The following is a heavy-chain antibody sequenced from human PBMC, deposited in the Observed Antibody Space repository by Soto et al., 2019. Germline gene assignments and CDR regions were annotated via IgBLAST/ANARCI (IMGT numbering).Heavy chain of an antibody. CDR3: ARDRDSGSYYLLDY. D-gene: IGHD3-10*01. CDR2: INPNSGNI. CDR1: RDAFTTYD. Sequence: ASVKVSCTASRDAFTTYDINWVRQATGHGLEWMGWINPNSGNIGYAQRFPGRVTMTRDTAIRTAYMEVSSLRSEDTAVYYRARDRDSGSYYLLDYWGQGALVTVSS. J-gene: IGHJ4*02. V-gene: IGHV1-8*01.